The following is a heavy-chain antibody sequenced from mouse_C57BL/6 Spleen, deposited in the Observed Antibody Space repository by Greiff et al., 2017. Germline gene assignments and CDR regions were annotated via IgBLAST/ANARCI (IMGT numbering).Heavy chain of an antibody. CDR3: ARNAYYGYDGGDAMDY. CDR2: ISDGGSYT. D-gene: IGHD2-9*01. J-gene: IGHJ4*01. V-gene: IGHV5-4*01. CDR1: GFSLSSYA. Sequence: DVQGVESGGGLVKPGGSLKLSCAASGFSLSSYAMSWVRLTPAKRLEWDATISDGGSYTYYPDTVKGRFTISRDNAKNNLNLQMNHLESEDTAMYYSARNAYYGYDGGDAMDYWGQGTSGTVSS.